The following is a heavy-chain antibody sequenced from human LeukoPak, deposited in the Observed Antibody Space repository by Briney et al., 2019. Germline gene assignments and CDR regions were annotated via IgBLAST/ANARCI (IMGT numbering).Heavy chain of an antibody. CDR2: TYYRSKWYN. J-gene: IGHJ4*02. Sequence: SQTLSLTFAISGDSVSINSAAWNWIRQSPSRGLEWLGSTYYRSKWYNDYAVSVKSRITINPDTSKNQFSLQLNSVTPEDTAVYYCARVRDYSGSYHPFDYWGQGTLVTVSS. D-gene: IGHD1-26*01. CDR1: GDSVSINSAA. CDR3: ARVRDYSGSYHPFDY. V-gene: IGHV6-1*01.